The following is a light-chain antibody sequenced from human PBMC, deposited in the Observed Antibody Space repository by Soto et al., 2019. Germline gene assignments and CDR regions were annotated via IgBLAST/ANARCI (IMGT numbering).Light chain of an antibody. CDR2: RAS. CDR3: QQYGGSPGT. J-gene: IGKJ1*01. V-gene: IGKV3-20*01. Sequence: EIVLTQSPGTLSLSPGERATLSCRASQRVSSSYLAWYQQKPGRTPRLLIYRASSRATGIPDRFSGSGSGTDFTLTISRLEPEDFAVYYCQQYGGSPGTFGQGTKVEIK. CDR1: QRVSSSY.